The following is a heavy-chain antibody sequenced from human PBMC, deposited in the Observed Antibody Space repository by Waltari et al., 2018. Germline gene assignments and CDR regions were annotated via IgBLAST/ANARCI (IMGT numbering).Heavy chain of an antibody. CDR1: GGSLSSSNW. D-gene: IGHD6-19*01. V-gene: IGHV4-4*02. J-gene: IGHJ3*02. Sequence: QVQLQESGPGLVKPSGTLSLTCAVSGGSLSSSNWWSWVRQPPGKGLEGSGEISHRGAPHYNPAVKSRVTISVDKSKNQFSLRLSSVTAADTAVYYCARPGGQWLVRDAFDIWGQGTMVTVSS. CDR3: ARPGGQWLVRDAFDI. CDR2: ISHRGAP.